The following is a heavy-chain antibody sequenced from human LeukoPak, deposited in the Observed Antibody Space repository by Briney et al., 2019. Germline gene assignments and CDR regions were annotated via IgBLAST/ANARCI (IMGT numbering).Heavy chain of an antibody. Sequence: PSETLSLTCTVSGGSISSSSYYWGWIRQPPGKGLEWIGSIYYSGSTYYNPSLKSRVTISVDTSKNQFSLKLSSVTAADTAVYYCARHLTGMSGGVIVMFPISITYFDYWGQGTLVTVSS. V-gene: IGHV4-39*01. D-gene: IGHD3-16*02. CDR3: ARHLTGMSGGVIVMFPISITYFDY. CDR2: IYYSGST. J-gene: IGHJ4*02. CDR1: GGSISSSSYY.